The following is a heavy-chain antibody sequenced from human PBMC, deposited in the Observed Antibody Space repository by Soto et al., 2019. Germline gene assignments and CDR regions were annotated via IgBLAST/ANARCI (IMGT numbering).Heavy chain of an antibody. V-gene: IGHV3-30*03. D-gene: IGHD4-17*01. CDR2: ISYDGSNK. J-gene: IGHJ1*01. CDR3: TTEGDYHPVYFQH. CDR1: GFTFSSYG. Sequence: GGSLRLSCAASGFTFSSYGMHWVRQAPGKGLEWVAVISYDGSNKYYADSVKGRFTISRDNSKNTLYLQMNSLRAEDTAVYYCTTEGDYHPVYFQHWGQGTLVIVSS.